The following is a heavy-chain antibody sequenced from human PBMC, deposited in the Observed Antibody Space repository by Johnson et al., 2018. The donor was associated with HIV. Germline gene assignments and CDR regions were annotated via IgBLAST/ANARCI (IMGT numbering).Heavy chain of an antibody. CDR3: AKGLGGAFDI. CDR2: IDSGGKT. D-gene: IGHD3-16*01. Sequence: VQLVESGGTLVQPGGSLRVSCAASGLTVSTNYMSWVRQTPGKGLEWVSVIDSGGKTYNADSVRGRFTISRDNSKNTLYLQMNSLRAEDTAVYYCAKGLGGAFDIWGQGTMVTVSS. J-gene: IGHJ3*02. CDR1: GLTVSTNY. V-gene: IGHV3-66*01.